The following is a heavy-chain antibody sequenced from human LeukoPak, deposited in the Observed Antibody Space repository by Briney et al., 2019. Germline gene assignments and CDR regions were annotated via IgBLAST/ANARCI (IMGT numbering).Heavy chain of an antibody. V-gene: IGHV3-23*01. CDR2: ISGSGGST. Sequence: PGGSLRLSCAASGFTFSSYGMSWVRQAPGKGLEWVSAISGSGGSTYYADSVKGRFTISRDNSKNTLYLQMNSLRAEDTAVYYCAKDGGLYYYDNYFDYWGQGTLVTVSS. D-gene: IGHD3-22*01. CDR3: AKDGGLYYYDNYFDY. CDR1: GFTFSSYG. J-gene: IGHJ4*02.